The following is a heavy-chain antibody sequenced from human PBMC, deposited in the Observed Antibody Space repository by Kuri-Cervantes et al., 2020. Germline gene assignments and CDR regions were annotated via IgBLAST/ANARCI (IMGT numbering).Heavy chain of an antibody. J-gene: IGHJ4*02. Sequence: GGSLRLSCAASGFTFSSYGMHWVRQAPGKGLEWVSGISWNSGSIGYADSVKSRFTISRDNAKNSLYLQMNSLRAGDTAVYYCAREKSDTAMVTYQDYWGQGTLVTVSS. D-gene: IGHD5-18*01. CDR3: AREKSDTAMVTYQDY. CDR1: GFTFSSYG. V-gene: IGHV3-9*01. CDR2: ISWNSGSI.